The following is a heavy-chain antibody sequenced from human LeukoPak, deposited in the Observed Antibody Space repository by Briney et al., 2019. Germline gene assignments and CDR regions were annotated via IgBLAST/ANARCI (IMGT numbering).Heavy chain of an antibody. V-gene: IGHV3-48*03. Sequence: GGSLRLSCAASGFTFSTYEMNWVRQAPGKGLEWVSYISSSGSTIYYADSVKGRFTISRDNAKNSLYLQMNSLRAEDTAVYYCARGGSLRRGRAFDIWGQGTLVTVSS. CDR3: ARGGSLRRGRAFDI. D-gene: IGHD5/OR15-5a*01. CDR2: ISSSGSTI. CDR1: GFTFSTYE. J-gene: IGHJ4*02.